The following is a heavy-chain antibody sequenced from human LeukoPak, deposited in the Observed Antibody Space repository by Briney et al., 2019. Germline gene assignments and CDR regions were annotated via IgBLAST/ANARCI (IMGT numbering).Heavy chain of an antibody. V-gene: IGHV4-61*02. D-gene: IGHD2-2*02. Sequence: SETLSLTCTVSGGSISSGSYYWSWIRQPAGKGLEWIGRIYTSGSTNYNPSLKSRVTISVDTSKNQFSLKLSSVTAADTAVYYCARDRGYCSSTSCYTPGWYFDLWGRGTLVTVSS. J-gene: IGHJ2*01. CDR3: ARDRGYCSSTSCYTPGWYFDL. CDR2: IYTSGST. CDR1: GGSISSGSYY.